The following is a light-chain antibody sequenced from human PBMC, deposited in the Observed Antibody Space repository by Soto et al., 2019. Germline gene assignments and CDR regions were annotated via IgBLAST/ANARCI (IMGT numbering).Light chain of an antibody. CDR3: QTWGTGFAL. J-gene: IGLJ3*02. CDR1: SGHSNYA. CDR2: LNSDGSH. Sequence: QPVLTQSPSASASLGASVKLTCTLSSGHSNYAIAWHQQQPEKGPRYLMNLNSDGSHSKGDGIPDRFSGSSSGAERYLTISSLQSEDEADYYCQTWGTGFALFGGGTKVTVL. V-gene: IGLV4-69*01.